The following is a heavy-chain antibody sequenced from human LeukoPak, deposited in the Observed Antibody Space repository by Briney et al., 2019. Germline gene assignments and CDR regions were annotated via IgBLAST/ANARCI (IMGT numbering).Heavy chain of an antibody. V-gene: IGHV3-21*01. Sequence: GGSLRLSCAASGFTFSSYSMNWVRQAPGKGLEGVSSISSSSSYIYYADSVKGRFTISRDNAKNSLYLQMNSLRAEDTAVYYCARVLSLNKNYDPKATYYYYYMDVWGKGTTVTVSS. D-gene: IGHD3-3*01. J-gene: IGHJ6*03. CDR1: GFTFSSYS. CDR3: ARVLSLNKNYDPKATYYYYYMDV. CDR2: ISSSSSYI.